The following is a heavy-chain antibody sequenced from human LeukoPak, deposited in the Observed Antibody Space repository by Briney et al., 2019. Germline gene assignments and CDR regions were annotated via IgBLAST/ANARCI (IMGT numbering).Heavy chain of an antibody. D-gene: IGHD3-10*01. V-gene: IGHV1-8*01. CDR1: GYTFTSYD. Sequence: ASVKVSCKASGYTFTSYDINWVRQATGQGLEWMGWMNPNSGNTGYAQKLQGRVTMTTDTSTSTAYMELRSLRSDDTAVYYCARDFGLDYWGQGTLVTVSS. J-gene: IGHJ4*02. CDR2: MNPNSGNT. CDR3: ARDFGLDY.